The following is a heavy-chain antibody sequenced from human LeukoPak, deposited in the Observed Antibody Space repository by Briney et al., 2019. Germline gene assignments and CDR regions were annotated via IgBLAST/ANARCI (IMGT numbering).Heavy chain of an antibody. D-gene: IGHD3-3*01. V-gene: IGHV1-69*05. J-gene: IGHJ3*02. Sequence: ASVKVSCKASGGTFSSYAISWVRQAPGQGLEWMGGIIPIFGTANYAQKFQGRVTITTDESTSTAHMELSSLRSEDTAVYYCARGSVDFWSGYDAFDIWGQGTMVTVSS. CDR2: IIPIFGTA. CDR3: ARGSVDFWSGYDAFDI. CDR1: GGTFSSYA.